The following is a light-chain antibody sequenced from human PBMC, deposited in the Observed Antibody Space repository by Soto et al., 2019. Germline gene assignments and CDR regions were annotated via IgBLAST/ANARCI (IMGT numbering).Light chain of an antibody. Sequence: DIQMTQSPSTLSASIGDRVTITCRASQSTTGWLAWYQQKPGKAPKLLIYGTSSLETGVPSRFSGSGSGTEFTLTITYLQPDDFPTYYCQQYSPYSYSFGQGTKLEIK. J-gene: IGKJ2*03. V-gene: IGKV1-5*03. CDR1: QSTTGW. CDR2: GTS. CDR3: QQYSPYSYS.